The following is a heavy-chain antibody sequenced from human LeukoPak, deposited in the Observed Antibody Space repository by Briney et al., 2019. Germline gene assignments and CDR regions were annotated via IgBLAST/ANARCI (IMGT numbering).Heavy chain of an antibody. D-gene: IGHD3-22*01. CDR2: ISSSSSTI. J-gene: IGHJ4*02. V-gene: IGHV3-48*04. CDR1: GFTFSSYS. CDR3: VRDWGYDSSGYWQKYFDT. Sequence: GGSLRLSCAASGFTFSSYSMNWVRQAPGKGLEWVSYISSSSSTIYYADSVKGRFTISRDNAKNTVYLQMNSLRAEDTGVYYCVRDWGYDSSGYWQKYFDTWGQGTLVTVSS.